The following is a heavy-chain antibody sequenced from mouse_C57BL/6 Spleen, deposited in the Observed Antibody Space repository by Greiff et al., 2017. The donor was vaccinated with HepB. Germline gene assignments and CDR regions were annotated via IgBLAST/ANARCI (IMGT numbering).Heavy chain of an antibody. D-gene: IGHD2-3*01. CDR2: IDPENGDT. J-gene: IGHJ4*01. Sequence: VQLQQSGAELVRPGASVKLSCTASGFNIKDDYMHWVKQRPEQGLEWIGWIDPENGDTEYASKFQGKATITADTSSNTAYLQLSSLTSEDTAVYYCTRWLPHYYAMDYWVKEPQSPSPQ. CDR1: GFNIKDDY. CDR3: TRWLPHYYAMDY. V-gene: IGHV14-4*01.